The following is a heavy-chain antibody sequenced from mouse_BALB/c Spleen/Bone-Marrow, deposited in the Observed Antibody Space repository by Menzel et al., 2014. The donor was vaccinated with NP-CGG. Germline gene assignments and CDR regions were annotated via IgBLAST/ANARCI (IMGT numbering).Heavy chain of an antibody. Sequence: DVKLVESGPELVKPGASVKISCKASGYSFTGYFMNWVMRSHGKSLEWIGRINPYNGDTFYNQKFKGKATLTVDKSSSTAHMELRSLASEDSAVYYCASSFITTAYYFDYWGQGTTLTVSS. V-gene: IGHV1-20*02. CDR3: ASSFITTAYYFDY. D-gene: IGHD1-2*01. CDR2: INPYNGDT. J-gene: IGHJ2*01. CDR1: GYSFTGYF.